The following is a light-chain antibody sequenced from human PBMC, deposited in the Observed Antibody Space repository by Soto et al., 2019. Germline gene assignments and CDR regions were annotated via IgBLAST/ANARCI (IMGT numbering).Light chain of an antibody. J-gene: IGKJ5*01. CDR2: DAS. CDR3: QQYSNWPT. CDR1: QSVSSN. Sequence: EIVMTQSPATPSVSPGERATLSCRASQSVSSNLAWYQQKPGQAPRLLIYDASTRATGIPARFSGSGSGTEFTLTISSLQSEDFAVYYCQQYSNWPTFGQGTRLEI. V-gene: IGKV3-15*01.